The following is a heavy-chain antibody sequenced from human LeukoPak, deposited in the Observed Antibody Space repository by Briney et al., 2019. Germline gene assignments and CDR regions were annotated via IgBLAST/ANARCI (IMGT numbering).Heavy chain of an antibody. CDR3: ARDHCSPGTCLGGH. CDR2: IFPSLDVA. D-gene: IGHD2-15*01. CDR1: GDTFIPYT. V-gene: IGHV1-69*04. J-gene: IGHJ4*02. Sequence: SVKVSCKASGDTFIPYTFSWVRQAPGQGLEWIGRIFPSLDVANYAQKFQGRVTLSVDRDTATTYMEVTSLRSEDTAIYYCARDHCSPGTCLGGHWGQGTLVTVSS.